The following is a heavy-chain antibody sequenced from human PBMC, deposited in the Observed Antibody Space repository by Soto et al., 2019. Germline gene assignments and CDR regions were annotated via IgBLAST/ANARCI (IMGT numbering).Heavy chain of an antibody. Sequence: QVHLVESGGGVVQPGRSLRLSCAVSGFTVSTYGMHWVRQAPGKGLEWVAVISRDGGTKFYADSVKGRFTISRDNSRNTLFLEMNSLRGDDMGVYYCTGEVASGYWGQGTLVTVSS. CDR1: GFTVSTYG. J-gene: IGHJ4*02. CDR3: TGEVASGY. V-gene: IGHV3-30*03. CDR2: ISRDGGTK. D-gene: IGHD2-8*02.